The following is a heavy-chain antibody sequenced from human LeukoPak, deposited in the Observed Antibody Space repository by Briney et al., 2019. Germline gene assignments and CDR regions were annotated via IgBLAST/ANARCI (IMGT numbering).Heavy chain of an antibody. CDR3: ARGREYYGSGSYYNGPLYYFDY. D-gene: IGHD3-10*01. Sequence: PGGSLRLSCAASGFTFSSSAMNWVRQAPGKGLEWVAVISYDGSNKYYADSVKGRFTISRDNSKNTLYLQMNSLRAEDTAVYYCARGREYYGSGSYYNGPLYYFDYWGQGTLVTVSS. CDR2: ISYDGSNK. J-gene: IGHJ4*02. V-gene: IGHV3-30*04. CDR1: GFTFSSSA.